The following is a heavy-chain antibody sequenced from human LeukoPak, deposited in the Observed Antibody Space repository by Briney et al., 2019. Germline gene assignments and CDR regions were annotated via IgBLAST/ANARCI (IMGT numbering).Heavy chain of an antibody. Sequence: GGSLRLSCAASGFTVSSNYMSWVRQAPGKGLEWVSVIYSGGSTYYADSVKGRFTISRDNSKNTLYLQMNSLRAEDTAGYYCAGKWTGSCLLYAFYYRGQGTMVTVSS. V-gene: IGHV3-66*01. J-gene: IGHJ3*01. CDR1: GFTVSSNY. CDR2: IYSGGST. D-gene: IGHD6-19*01. CDR3: AGKWTGSCLLYAFYY.